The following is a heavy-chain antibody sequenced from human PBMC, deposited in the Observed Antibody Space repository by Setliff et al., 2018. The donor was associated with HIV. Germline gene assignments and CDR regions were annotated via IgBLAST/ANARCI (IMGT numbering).Heavy chain of an antibody. CDR1: GGSFSGSY. V-gene: IGHV4-34*01. Sequence: SETLSLTCAVYGGSFSGSYWTWIRQPPGKGLEWIGDIDHIGRTNYNPSLKSRATISVYTTKNQFLLKLRSVTAADTAVYYCARGSYYDTSGYRPGCFDYWGQETLVTVSS. D-gene: IGHD3-22*01. CDR2: IDHIGRT. J-gene: IGHJ4*02. CDR3: ARGSYYDTSGYRPGCFDY.